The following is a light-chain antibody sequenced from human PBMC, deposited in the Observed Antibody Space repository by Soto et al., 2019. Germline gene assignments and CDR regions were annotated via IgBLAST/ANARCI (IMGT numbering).Light chain of an antibody. CDR2: SDF. V-gene: IGLV1-44*01. CDR1: RSNIESNT. Sequence: QLVLTQPPSASGTPGQRVTISCSGSRSNIESNTVNWYQQVPGSAPKLLIYSDFQRPSGVPDRFSGSKSGASASLAISGLQSEDEADYFCAAWDDSLNGLVVFGGGTKLTVL. J-gene: IGLJ2*01. CDR3: AAWDDSLNGLVV.